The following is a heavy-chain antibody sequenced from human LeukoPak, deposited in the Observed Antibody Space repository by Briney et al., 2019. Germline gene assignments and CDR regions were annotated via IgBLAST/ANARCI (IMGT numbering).Heavy chain of an antibody. CDR3: ARDGGPREDWFDP. D-gene: IGHD2-15*01. CDR1: GGSISSGDYY. CDR2: IYYSGST. Sequence: PSETLSLTCTVSGGSISSGDYYWSWIRQPPGKGLEWIGYIYYSGSTNYNPSLKSRVTISVDTSKNQFSLKLSSVTAADTAVYYCARDGGPREDWFDPWGQGTLVTVSS. V-gene: IGHV4-61*08. J-gene: IGHJ5*02.